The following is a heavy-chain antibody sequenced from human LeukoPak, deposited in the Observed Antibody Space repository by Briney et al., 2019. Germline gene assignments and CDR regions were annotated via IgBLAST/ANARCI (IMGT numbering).Heavy chain of an antibody. V-gene: IGHV1-69*13. D-gene: IGHD3-9*01. CDR2: IIPIFGTA. J-gene: IGHJ6*03. Sequence: ASVKVSCKASGGTFSSYAISWVRQAPGQGLEWMGGIIPIFGTANYAQKFQGRVTITADESTSTAYMELSSLRSEDTAVYYCARVLRYFDFNYYYYYMDVWGKGTTVTVSS. CDR1: GGTFSSYA. CDR3: ARVLRYFDFNYYYYYMDV.